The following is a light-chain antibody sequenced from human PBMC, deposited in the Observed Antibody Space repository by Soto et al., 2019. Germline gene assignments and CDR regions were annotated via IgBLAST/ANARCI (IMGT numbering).Light chain of an antibody. V-gene: IGKV1-5*01. Sequence: DIQMTQSTSSLSASVGDRVTITCRASHGISTWLAWYQQTPGKAPKLLIYDASNLEGGVPSRFSGTGSGTEFTLTISSLQPEDFATYYCQQYNTYPQTFGQGTKV. J-gene: IGKJ1*01. CDR3: QQYNTYPQT. CDR2: DAS. CDR1: HGISTW.